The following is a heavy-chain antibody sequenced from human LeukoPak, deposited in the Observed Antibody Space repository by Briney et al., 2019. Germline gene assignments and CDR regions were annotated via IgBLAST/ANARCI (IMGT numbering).Heavy chain of an antibody. J-gene: IGHJ4*02. CDR1: GGSISSYY. V-gene: IGHV4-59*01. D-gene: IGHD4-17*01. Sequence: SETLSLTCTVSGGSISSYYWSWIRQPPGKGLEWIGYIYYSGSTNYNPSLKSRVTISVDTSKNQFPLKLSSVAAADTAVYYCARVFYDYGDHFFDYWGQGTLVTVSS. CDR2: IYYSGST. CDR3: ARVFYDYGDHFFDY.